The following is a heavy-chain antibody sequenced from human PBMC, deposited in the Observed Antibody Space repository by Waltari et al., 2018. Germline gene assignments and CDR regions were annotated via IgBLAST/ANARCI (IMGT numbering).Heavy chain of an antibody. Sequence: EVVLLESGGGSVQPGGSVGLSCAGSGFNFKNYGMGWVRQSPGKGSEMLSGISGNGDSTYDANSVKGLFTISRDNSKTTLFLQMNGLRAEDAASYFCAKCDTSGYYHVLDWGQGTAVTVSS. V-gene: IGHV3-23*01. CDR2: ISGNGDST. CDR3: AKCDTSGYYHVLD. J-gene: IGHJ6*02. D-gene: IGHD3-22*01. CDR1: GFNFKNYG.